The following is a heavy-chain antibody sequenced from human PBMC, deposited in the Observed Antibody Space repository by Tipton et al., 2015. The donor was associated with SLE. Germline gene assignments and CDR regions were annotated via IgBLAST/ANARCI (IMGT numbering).Heavy chain of an antibody. CDR3: AKDGAIAAAATDYYYYMDV. Sequence: SLRLSCAASGFTFSSYGMHWVRQAPGKGLEWVAVIWYDGSNKYYADSVKGRFTIPRDNSKNTLYLQMNSLRAEDTAVYYCAKDGAIAAAATDYYYYMDVWGKGTTVTVSS. J-gene: IGHJ6*03. CDR2: IWYDGSNK. V-gene: IGHV3-33*06. D-gene: IGHD6-13*01. CDR1: GFTFSSYG.